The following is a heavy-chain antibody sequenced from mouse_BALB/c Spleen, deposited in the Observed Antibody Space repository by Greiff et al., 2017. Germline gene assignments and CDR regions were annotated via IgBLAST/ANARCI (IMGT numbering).Heavy chain of an antibody. Sequence: VQLQQSGTVLARPGASVKMSCKASGYSFTSYWMHWVKQRPGQGLEWIGAIYPGNSDTSYNQKFKGKAKLTAVTSASTAYMELSSLTNEDSAVYYCTRRHYYGYDFDYWGQGTTLTVSS. V-gene: IGHV1-5*01. CDR2: IYPGNSDT. J-gene: IGHJ2*01. D-gene: IGHD1-2*01. CDR3: TRRHYYGYDFDY. CDR1: GYSFTSYW.